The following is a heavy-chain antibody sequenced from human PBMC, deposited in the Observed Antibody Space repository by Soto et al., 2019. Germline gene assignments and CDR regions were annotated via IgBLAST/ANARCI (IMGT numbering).Heavy chain of an antibody. CDR3: TGLYYDTDRGFAFDV. Sequence: ETLSLSCSASGFIFSVSAIHWVRQASGEGLEWVGRIRSKAYTYATTYAASMKGRFTISRDDSKNTAYLQMSSLKTDDTAVYFCTGLYYDTDRGFAFDVWGQGTKVTVSS. J-gene: IGHJ3*01. CDR1: GFIFSVSA. CDR2: IRSKAYTYAT. V-gene: IGHV3-73*01. D-gene: IGHD3-22*01.